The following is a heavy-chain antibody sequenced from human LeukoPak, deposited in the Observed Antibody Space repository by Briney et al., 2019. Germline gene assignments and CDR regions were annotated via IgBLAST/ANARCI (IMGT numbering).Heavy chain of an antibody. CDR3: AKVPIAAAGTEEEGADY. CDR1: GFTFSSYG. Sequence: GGSLRLSCAASGFTFSSYGMHWVRQAPGKGLEWVVVISYDGSNKYYADSVKGRFTISRDNSKNALYLQMNSLRAEDTAVYYCAKVPIAAAGTEEEGADYWGQGTLVTVSS. J-gene: IGHJ4*02. D-gene: IGHD6-13*01. V-gene: IGHV3-30*18. CDR2: ISYDGSNK.